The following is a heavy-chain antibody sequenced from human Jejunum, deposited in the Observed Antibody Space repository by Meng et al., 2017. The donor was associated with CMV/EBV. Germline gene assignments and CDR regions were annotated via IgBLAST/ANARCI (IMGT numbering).Heavy chain of an antibody. Sequence: QVQLVQSGAEVKKPGASVKVSCKASGNPFGTYDINWARQATGQGLEWMGLINPGGGSATSAQKFQGRVTLTGDTSTSTVYMELSSLRSDDTAVYYCTRGGMYSIRFYFDQWGQGSLVTVSS. J-gene: IGHJ4*02. CDR1: GNPFGTYD. D-gene: IGHD3-16*01. CDR2: INPGGGSA. V-gene: IGHV1-46*01. CDR3: TRGGMYSIRFYFDQ.